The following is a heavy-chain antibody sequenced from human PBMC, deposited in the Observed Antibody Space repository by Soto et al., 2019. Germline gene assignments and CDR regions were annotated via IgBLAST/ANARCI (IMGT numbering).Heavy chain of an antibody. CDR2: INHSGST. Sequence: QVQLQQWGAGLLKPSETLSLTCAVYGGSFSGYYWSWIRQPPGKGLEWIGEINHSGSTNYNPSLKSRVTISVDTSKNQFSLKLSSVTAADTAVYYCARGSDCSSTSCYVDYWGQGTLVTVSS. V-gene: IGHV4-34*01. J-gene: IGHJ4*02. CDR1: GGSFSGYY. CDR3: ARGSDCSSTSCYVDY. D-gene: IGHD2-2*01.